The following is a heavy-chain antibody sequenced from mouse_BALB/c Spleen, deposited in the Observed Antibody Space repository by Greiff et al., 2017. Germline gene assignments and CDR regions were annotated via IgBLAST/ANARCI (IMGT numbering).Heavy chain of an antibody. CDR3: ARIYGSPHYFDY. CDR2: IRNKANGYTT. J-gene: IGHJ2*01. CDR1: GFTFTDYY. D-gene: IGHD1-1*01. V-gene: IGHV7-3*02. Sequence: EVQVVESGGGLVQPGGSLRLSCATSGFTFTDYYMSWVRQPPGKALEWLGFIRNKANGYTTEYSASVKGRFTISRDNSQSILYLQMNTLRAEDSATYYCARIYGSPHYFDYWGQGTTLTVSS.